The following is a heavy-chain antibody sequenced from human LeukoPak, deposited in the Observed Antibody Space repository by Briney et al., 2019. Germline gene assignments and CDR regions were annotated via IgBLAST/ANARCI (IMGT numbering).Heavy chain of an antibody. J-gene: IGHJ4*02. Sequence: PGRSLRLSCAASGFTFADYAMHWVRHAPGKGLEWVSGISWNSGSIGYADSVKGRFTISRDNAKNSLYLQMNSLRAEDTALYYCAKGSFYDSSGYYDYWGQGTLVTVSS. V-gene: IGHV3-9*01. CDR1: GFTFADYA. D-gene: IGHD3-22*01. CDR2: ISWNSGSI. CDR3: AKGSFYDSSGYYDY.